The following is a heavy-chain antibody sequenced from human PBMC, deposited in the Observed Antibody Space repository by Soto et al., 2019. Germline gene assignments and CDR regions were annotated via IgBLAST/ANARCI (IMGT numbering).Heavy chain of an antibody. D-gene: IGHD6-25*01. J-gene: IGHJ6*03. CDR3: ARDNPSAYYMDV. CDR1: GFTFSSYG. Sequence: GGSLRLSCAASGFTFSSYGMHWVRQAPGKGLEWVAVIWYDGSNKYYADSVKGRFTISRDNSKNTLYLQMNSLRAEDTAVYYCARDNPSAYYMDVWGKGTTVTVSS. V-gene: IGHV3-33*01. CDR2: IWYDGSNK.